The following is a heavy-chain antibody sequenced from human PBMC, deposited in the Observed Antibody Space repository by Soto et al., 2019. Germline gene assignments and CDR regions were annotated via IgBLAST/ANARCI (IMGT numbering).Heavy chain of an antibody. CDR1: GFTFTSSA. D-gene: IGHD6-13*01. V-gene: IGHV1-58*01. Sequence: SVKVSCKASGFTFTSSAVQWVRQARGQRLEWIGWIVVGSGDTNSAQKFQERVTITRDMSTSTAYIELSSLRSEDTAVYYCAATIIAAVGTGYYYGMDVWGQG. CDR2: IVVGSGDT. J-gene: IGHJ6*02. CDR3: AATIIAAVGTGYYYGMDV.